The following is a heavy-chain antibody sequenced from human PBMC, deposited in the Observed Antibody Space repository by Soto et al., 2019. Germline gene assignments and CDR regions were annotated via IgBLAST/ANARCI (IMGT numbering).Heavy chain of an antibody. CDR3: ARDGVADGNINFDY. J-gene: IGHJ4*01. Sequence: GASVKVSCKASGYMFTKSAMHWVRQAPGQRLEWMGWISGDSGNTKYSPKLQDRVTITRDTSASTAYMELSSLRSEDTALYYCARDGVADGNINFDYWGQGTLVTVSS. CDR2: ISGDSGNT. V-gene: IGHV1-3*01. D-gene: IGHD3-10*01. CDR1: GYMFTKSA.